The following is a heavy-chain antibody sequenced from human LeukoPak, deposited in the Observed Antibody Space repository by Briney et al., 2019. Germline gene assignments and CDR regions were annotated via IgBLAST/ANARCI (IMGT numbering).Heavy chain of an antibody. CDR2: IYYSGST. CDR3: ARVVIDYDINYYLDY. Sequence: SETLSLTCTVSGGSISSRPYYWGWIRQPPGKGLEWIGNIYYSGSTYYSPSLTGRVIISLDTSKNQFSLKLSSVTAADTAVYYCARVVIDYDINYYLDYWGQGTLVTVSS. V-gene: IGHV4-39*01. D-gene: IGHD3-22*01. CDR1: GGSISSRPYY. J-gene: IGHJ4*02.